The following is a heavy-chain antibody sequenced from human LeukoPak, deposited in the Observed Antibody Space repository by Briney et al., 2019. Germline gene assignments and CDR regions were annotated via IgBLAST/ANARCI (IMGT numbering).Heavy chain of an antibody. CDR1: GYTFTSYG. CDR2: ISAYNGNT. V-gene: IGHV1-18*01. Sequence: ASVKVSCKAPGYTFTSYGISWVRQAPGQGLEWMGWISAYNGNTNYAQKLQGRVTMTTDTSTSTAYMELRSLRSDDTAVYYCARAARVGATFDAVDYWGQGTLVTVSS. J-gene: IGHJ4*02. D-gene: IGHD1-26*01. CDR3: ARAARVGATFDAVDY.